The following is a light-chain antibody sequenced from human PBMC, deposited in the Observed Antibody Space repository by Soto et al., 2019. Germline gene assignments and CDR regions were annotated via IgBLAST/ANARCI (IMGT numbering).Light chain of an antibody. CDR3: QQTYSIHLV. CDR1: QSVRNY. V-gene: IGKV1-39*01. Sequence: DIQMTQSPSSLSASAGDRVTITCRASQSVRNYLNWYQQKPGKAPKVLIYDTFNLQSGVPSRFSGSGSWTDFTHTISSLQPENCDTYSCQQTYSIHLVLGQGGKGDIK. J-gene: IGKJ1*01. CDR2: DTF.